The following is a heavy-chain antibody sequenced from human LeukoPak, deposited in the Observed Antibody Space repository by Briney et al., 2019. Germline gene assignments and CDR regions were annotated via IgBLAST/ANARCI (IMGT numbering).Heavy chain of an antibody. CDR3: ARGRQCDY. D-gene: IGHD4-11*01. CDR1: GFIFSSNY. Sequence: PGGSLRLSCVASGFIFSSNYMSWVRQAPGKGLEWISIIYSGGTAFYADSVKGRFTISRDNSKNTLYLQMNSQRADDTAMYYCARGRQCDYWGQGTLVTVSS. CDR2: IYSGGTA. V-gene: IGHV3-53*01. J-gene: IGHJ4*02.